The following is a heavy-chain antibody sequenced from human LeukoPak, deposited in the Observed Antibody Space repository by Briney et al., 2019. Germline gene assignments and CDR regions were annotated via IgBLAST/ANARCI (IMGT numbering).Heavy chain of an antibody. V-gene: IGHV4-39*01. CDR1: GGSISSSNYY. D-gene: IGHD6-19*01. J-gene: IGHJ4*02. Sequence: SETLSLTCTVSGGSISSSNYYWGWIRQPPGKGLEWIGSIYYSGSTYYNPSLKSRATISVDTSKNQFSLKLSSVTAADTAVYYCARQPEADHSGWCLRYFDYWGQGTLVTVSS. CDR2: IYYSGST. CDR3: ARQPEADHSGWCLRYFDY.